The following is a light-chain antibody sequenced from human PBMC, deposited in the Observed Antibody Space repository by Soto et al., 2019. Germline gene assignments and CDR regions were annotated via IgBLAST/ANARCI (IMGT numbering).Light chain of an antibody. CDR2: DAS. J-gene: IGKJ2*01. CDR1: QSVNSK. CDR3: QQYNHWPT. V-gene: IGKV3-15*01. Sequence: EVVLTQSPATLSVSPGERATLSCRAGQSVNSKLACYQQKPGQAPTLLIYDASTRATGVPGRFGGSGSGTEITLTISSLQSEDFAVYYCQQYNHWPTFGQGTKLEIK.